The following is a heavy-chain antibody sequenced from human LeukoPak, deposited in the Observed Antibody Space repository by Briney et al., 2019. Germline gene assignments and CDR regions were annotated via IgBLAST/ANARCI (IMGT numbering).Heavy chain of an antibody. J-gene: IGHJ4*02. D-gene: IGHD1-26*01. CDR2: ISGSGGST. V-gene: IGHV3-23*01. Sequence: GGSLRLSCAASGFTFSSYAMSWVRQAPGKGLEWASAISGSGGSTYYADSVKGRFTISRDNSKNTLYLQMNSLRAEDTAVYYCAPRPWDPTPFDYWGQGTLVTVSS. CDR3: APRPWDPTPFDY. CDR1: GFTFSSYA.